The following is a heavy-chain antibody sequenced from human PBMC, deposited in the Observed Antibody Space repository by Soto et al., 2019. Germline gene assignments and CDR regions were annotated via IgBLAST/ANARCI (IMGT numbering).Heavy chain of an antibody. CDR3: AKDDSGYDYFDY. CDR2: ISGSGGST. CDR1: AGTFSSYG. Sequence: GGSLRHSCAASAGTFSSYGMSWVRQAPGKGLEWVSAISGSGGSTYYADSVKGRFTISRDNSKNTLYLQMNSLRAEDTAVYYCAKDDSGYDYFDYWGQGTLVTVSS. V-gene: IGHV3-23*01. J-gene: IGHJ4*02. D-gene: IGHD5-12*01.